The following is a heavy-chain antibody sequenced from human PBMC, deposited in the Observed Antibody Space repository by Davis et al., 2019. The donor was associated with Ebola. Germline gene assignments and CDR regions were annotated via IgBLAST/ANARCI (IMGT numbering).Heavy chain of an antibody. CDR1: GYTFTGYY. V-gene: IGHV1-2*06. CDR3: ARGDLEWSLGHIDH. D-gene: IGHD3-3*01. J-gene: IGHJ4*02. CDR2: INPNSGGT. Sequence: ASVKVSCKASGYTFTGYYMHWVRQAPGQGLEWMGRINPNSGGTNYAQKFQGRVTMTSDTSISTAYMELTSLTSDDTALYYCARGDLEWSLGHIDHWGQGTLVTVSS.